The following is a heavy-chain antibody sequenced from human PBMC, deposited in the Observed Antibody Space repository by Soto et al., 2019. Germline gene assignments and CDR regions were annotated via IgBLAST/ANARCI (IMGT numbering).Heavy chain of an antibody. CDR2: ISGRGDTT. CDR3: ARGAVAGQKKVGQNWFDP. D-gene: IGHD6-19*01. CDR1: GFTFSSYT. J-gene: IGHJ5*02. Sequence: EVQLLESGGGLVQPGGSLRLSCAASGFTFSSYTMTWVRQAPGKGLEWVSAISGRGDTTYYADSVKGRFAISRANSKNTLYVQMNSLRADDTAVYYCARGAVAGQKKVGQNWFDPWGQGTLVTVSS. V-gene: IGHV3-23*01.